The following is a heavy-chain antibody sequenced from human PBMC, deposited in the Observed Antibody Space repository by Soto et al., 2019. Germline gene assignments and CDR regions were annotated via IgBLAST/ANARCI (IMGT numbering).Heavy chain of an antibody. CDR2: ISWNSGTI. CDR1: GFTFDEYA. V-gene: IGHV3-9*01. Sequence: EVQVVESGGGLVQPGRSLRLSCAASGFTFDEYAMHWVRQAPGLGLEWVSGISWNSGTIGYADSVKGRFTISRDNAKNSLXLQXNSLXXEDXALYYCAKVRCTGGSCYSDFYYMDVWGKGTPVTVSS. CDR3: AKVRCTGGSCYSDFYYMDV. J-gene: IGHJ6*03. D-gene: IGHD2-15*01.